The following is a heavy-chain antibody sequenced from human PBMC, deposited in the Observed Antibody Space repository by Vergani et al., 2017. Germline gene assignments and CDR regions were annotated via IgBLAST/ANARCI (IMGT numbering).Heavy chain of an antibody. CDR3: ARDGGYCSSTSCRFDY. D-gene: IGHD2-2*01. J-gene: IGHJ4*02. Sequence: EVQLVESGGGLVQPGGSLRLSCAASGSTFSSYEMNWVRQAPGKGLEWVSYISSSGSTICYADSVKGRFTISRDNAKNSLYLQMNSLRAEDTAVYYCARDGGYCSSTSCRFDYWGQGTLVTVSS. CDR2: ISSSGSTI. V-gene: IGHV3-48*03. CDR1: GSTFSSYE.